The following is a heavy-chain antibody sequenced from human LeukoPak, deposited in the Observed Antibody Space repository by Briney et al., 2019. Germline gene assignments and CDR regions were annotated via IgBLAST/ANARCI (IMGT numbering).Heavy chain of an antibody. CDR2: IYSGGST. V-gene: IGHV3-53*01. J-gene: IGHJ4*02. CDR3: ARSLDGDGFDY. D-gene: IGHD2-21*02. Sequence: AGGSLRLSCAASGFTVSSNYMSWVRQAPGKGLEWVSVIYSGGSTYYADSVKGRFTISRDNSKNTLYLQMSSLRAEDTAVYYCARSLDGDGFDYWGQGTLVTVSS. CDR1: GFTVSSNY.